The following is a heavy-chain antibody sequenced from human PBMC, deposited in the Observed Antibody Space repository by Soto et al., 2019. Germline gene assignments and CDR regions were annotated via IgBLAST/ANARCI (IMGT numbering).Heavy chain of an antibody. Sequence: ASVKVSCKASGYTFTSYGISWVRQAPGQGLEWMGWISAYNGNTNYAQKLQGRVTMTTDTSTSTAYVELRSLRSDDTAVYYCARAAWFPYLSFYWGQGALVTVSS. CDR1: GYTFTSYG. D-gene: IGHD3-10*01. V-gene: IGHV1-18*04. CDR2: ISAYNGNT. J-gene: IGHJ4*02. CDR3: ARAAWFPYLSFY.